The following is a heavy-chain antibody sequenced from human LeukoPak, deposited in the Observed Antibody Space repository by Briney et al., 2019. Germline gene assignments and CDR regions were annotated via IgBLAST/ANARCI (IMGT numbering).Heavy chain of an antibody. CDR3: ARDRPYSVYGMDV. Sequence: GGSLRLSCAASGFTVSSNYMSWVRQAPGKGLEWVSVIYSGGSTYYADSVKGRFTISRDNSKNTLYLQMNSLRAEDTAVYYCARDRPYSVYGMDVWGQGTTVTVSS. V-gene: IGHV3-53*01. J-gene: IGHJ6*02. CDR1: GFTVSSNY. D-gene: IGHD2-15*01. CDR2: IYSGGST.